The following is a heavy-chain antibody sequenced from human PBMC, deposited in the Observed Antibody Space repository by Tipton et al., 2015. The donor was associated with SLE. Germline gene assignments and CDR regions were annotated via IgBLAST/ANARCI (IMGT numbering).Heavy chain of an antibody. CDR1: GGSISSSSDY. D-gene: IGHD2-2*01. CDR2: IYHSGST. CDR3: ASEGPARNNRFDP. V-gene: IGHV4-39*07. Sequence: LRLSCTVSGGSISSSSDYWGWIRQPPGKGLEWIGEIYHSGSTNYNPSLKSRVTISVDKSKNHFSLNLSSVTAADTAVYYCASEGPARNNRFDPWGQGTLVTVSS. J-gene: IGHJ5*02.